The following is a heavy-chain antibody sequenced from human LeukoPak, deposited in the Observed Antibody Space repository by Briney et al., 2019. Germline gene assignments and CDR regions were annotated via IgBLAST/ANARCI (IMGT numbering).Heavy chain of an antibody. CDR2: ISSSSSYI. Sequence: GGSMRLSCAASGFTFSSYSMNWVRQAPGKGLEWVSSISSSSSYIYYADSVKGRFTISRDNAKNSLYLQMNSLRAEDTAVYYCERGASSSGWSFDYWGQGTLVTVSS. CDR1: GFTFSSYS. J-gene: IGHJ4*02. CDR3: ERGASSSGWSFDY. V-gene: IGHV3-21*01. D-gene: IGHD6-19*01.